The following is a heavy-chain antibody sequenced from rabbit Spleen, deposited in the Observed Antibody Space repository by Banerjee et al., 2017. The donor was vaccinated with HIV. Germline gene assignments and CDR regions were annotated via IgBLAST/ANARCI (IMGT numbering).Heavy chain of an antibody. Sequence: QSLEESGGGLVKPGASLTLTCKASGFSFSSSDYMCWVRQAPGKGLEWLACIDVSRTGTTYYASWAKGRFTVSKTSSTTVTLQMTSLTAADTATYFCARDAAGREDFNLWGQGTLVTVS. J-gene: IGHJ4*01. CDR2: IDVSRTGTT. CDR3: ARDAAGREDFNL. CDR1: GFSFSSSDY. D-gene: IGHD4-1*01. V-gene: IGHV1S40*01.